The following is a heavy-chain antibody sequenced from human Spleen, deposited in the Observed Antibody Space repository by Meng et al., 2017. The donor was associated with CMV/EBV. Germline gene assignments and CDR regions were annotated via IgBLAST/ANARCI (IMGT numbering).Heavy chain of an antibody. CDR1: GGTFSSYG. CDR3: ARGGYCSSTSCYTGPYYYYGMDV. Sequence: ASVKVSCKASGGTFSSYGISWVRQAPGQGLEWMGWISAYNGNTNYAQKLQGRVTMTTDTSTSTAYMELRSLRSEDTAVYYCARGGYCSSTSCYTGPYYYYGMDVWGQGTTVTVSS. CDR2: ISAYNGNT. J-gene: IGHJ6*02. V-gene: IGHV1-18*01. D-gene: IGHD2-2*02.